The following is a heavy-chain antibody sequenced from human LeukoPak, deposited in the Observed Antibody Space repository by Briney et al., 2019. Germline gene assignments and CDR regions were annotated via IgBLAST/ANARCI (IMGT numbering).Heavy chain of an antibody. V-gene: IGHV1-18*01. Sequence: ASVKVSCKASGYTFTSYGISWVRQAPGQGLEWMGWISAYNGNTNYAQKLQGRVTMTTDTSTSTAYMELRSLRFDDTAVYYCARDGSYYDSSGYYWAYYFDYWGQGTLVTVSS. D-gene: IGHD3-22*01. J-gene: IGHJ4*02. CDR1: GYTFTSYG. CDR2: ISAYNGNT. CDR3: ARDGSYYDSSGYYWAYYFDY.